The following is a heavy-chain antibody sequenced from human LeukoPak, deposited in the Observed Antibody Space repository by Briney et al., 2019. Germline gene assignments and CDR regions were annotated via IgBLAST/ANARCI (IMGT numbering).Heavy chain of an antibody. Sequence: ASVKVSCKASGYTFTSYYMHWVRQAPGQGLEWMGIINPSGGSTSYAQKFQGRVTMTRDTSTSTVYMELSSLRSEDTAVYYCASSPSIAARPDDYYYYFMDVWGKGTTVTVSS. CDR2: INPSGGST. J-gene: IGHJ6*03. CDR3: ASSPSIAARPDDYYYYFMDV. V-gene: IGHV1-46*01. CDR1: GYTFTSYY. D-gene: IGHD6-6*01.